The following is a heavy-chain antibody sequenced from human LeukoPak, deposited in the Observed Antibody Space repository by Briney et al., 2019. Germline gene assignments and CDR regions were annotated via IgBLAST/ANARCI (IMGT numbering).Heavy chain of an antibody. CDR3: ARDQSYDSQDY. D-gene: IGHD3-22*01. CDR2: TRNKANSYTT. Sequence: GGSLRLSCAASGFTFSDHYMDWVRQAPGKGLEWVGRTRNKANSYTTEYAASVKGRFTISRDDSKNSLYLQMNSLRAEDTAVYYCARDQSYDSQDYWGQGTLVTVSS. CDR1: GFTFSDHY. V-gene: IGHV3-72*01. J-gene: IGHJ4*02.